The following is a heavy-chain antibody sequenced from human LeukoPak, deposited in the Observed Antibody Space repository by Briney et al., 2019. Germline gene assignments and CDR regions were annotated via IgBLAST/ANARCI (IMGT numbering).Heavy chain of an antibody. Sequence: GGSLRLSCVVSGFTFSNYNMKWVRQAPGKGLEWVSYISSSSSSSIYYADSVKGRFTISRDNGKNSLYLQMNSLRAEDTAVHYCARVRITIFEGGDADAFDIWGQGTMVTVSS. J-gene: IGHJ3*02. CDR3: ARVRITIFEGGDADAFDI. CDR1: GFTFSNYN. CDR2: ISSSSSSSI. D-gene: IGHD3-3*01. V-gene: IGHV3-48*01.